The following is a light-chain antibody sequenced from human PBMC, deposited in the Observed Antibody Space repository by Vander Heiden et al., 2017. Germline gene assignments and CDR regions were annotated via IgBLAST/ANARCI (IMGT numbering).Light chain of an antibody. CDR2: GAS. J-gene: IGKJ1*01. CDR3: QQYDNSPGT. V-gene: IGKV3-20*01. Sequence: SVLTQSPGTLSLSPGERATLSCRASQSVTSSYLAWYQQKPGQAPRLLIYGASSRATGIPDRFSGSGSGTDFTLTISRLEPEDFAVYYCQQYDNSPGTVGQGTKVEIK. CDR1: QSVTSSY.